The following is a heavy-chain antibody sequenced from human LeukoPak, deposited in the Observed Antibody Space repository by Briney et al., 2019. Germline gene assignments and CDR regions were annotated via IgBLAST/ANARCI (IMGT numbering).Heavy chain of an antibody. V-gene: IGHV3-23*01. CDR3: AKNGGSQCYSHLDS. J-gene: IGHJ4*02. CDR1: GFTFSSYA. D-gene: IGHD2-15*01. CDR2: TSGSGGST. Sequence: GGSLRLSCAASGFTFSSYAMSWVRQAPGKGLEWVSGTSGSGGSTYYAGSVKGRFTISKDNSKNTLYLQMNSLRVEDTAVYYCAKNGGSQCYSHLDSWGQGTLVTVSS.